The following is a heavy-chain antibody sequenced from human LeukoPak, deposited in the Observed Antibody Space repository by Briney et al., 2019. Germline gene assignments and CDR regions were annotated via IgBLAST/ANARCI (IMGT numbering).Heavy chain of an antibody. J-gene: IGHJ4*02. V-gene: IGHV1-46*01. CDR3: AREDGGSYFAY. CDR1: GYTFINYY. CDR2: INPSGGST. Sequence: GASVKVSCKASGYTFINYYMHWVRQAPGQGLEWMGIINPSGGSTSYAQKFQGRVTMTSDTSTSTVYMELSSLRSEDTAVYYCAREDGGSYFAYWGQGTLVTVSS. D-gene: IGHD5-24*01.